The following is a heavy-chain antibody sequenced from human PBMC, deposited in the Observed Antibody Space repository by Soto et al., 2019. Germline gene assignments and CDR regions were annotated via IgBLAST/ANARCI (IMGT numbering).Heavy chain of an antibody. CDR1: GFTFSSYS. D-gene: IGHD3-22*01. J-gene: IGHJ4*02. V-gene: IGHV3-21*01. Sequence: PGGSLRLSCAASGFTFSSYSMNWVRQAPGKGLEWVSSISSSSSYIYYADSVKGRFTISRDNAKNSLYLQMNSLRAEDTAVYFCARAPYYYDSRGYYAYWGQGTLVTVS. CDR3: ARAPYYYDSRGYYAY. CDR2: ISSSSSYI.